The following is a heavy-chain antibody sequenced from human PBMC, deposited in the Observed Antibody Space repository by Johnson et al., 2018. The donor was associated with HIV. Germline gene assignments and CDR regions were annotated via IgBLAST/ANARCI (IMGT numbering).Heavy chain of an antibody. D-gene: IGHD3-16*01. CDR1: GFTFSSYG. CDR3: ARGGGDDAFDI. J-gene: IGHJ3*02. Sequence: QVQLVESGGGVVQPGRSLRLSCAASGFTFSSYGMHWVRQAPGKGLEWVAVIWYDGSNIYYADSVKGRFTISRDNSKNSLYLQRNSRSAEDTAGYYCARGGGDDAFDIWGQGTMVTVSS. V-gene: IGHV3-33*01. CDR2: IWYDGSNI.